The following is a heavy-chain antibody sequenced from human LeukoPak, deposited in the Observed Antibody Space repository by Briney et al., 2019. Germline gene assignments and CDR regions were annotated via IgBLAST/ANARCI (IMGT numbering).Heavy chain of an antibody. CDR3: ARGPLIAAAGTR. CDR1: GFTFTSYS. V-gene: IGHV3-23*01. J-gene: IGHJ4*02. Sequence: GGSLRLSCAASGFTFTSYSMNWVRQAPGKGLEWVSTISGGGGSTYYADSVRGRFTISRDNSKNTLYLQVNSLRAEDTAVYYCARGPLIAAAGTRWGQGTLVTVSS. CDR2: ISGGGGST. D-gene: IGHD6-13*01.